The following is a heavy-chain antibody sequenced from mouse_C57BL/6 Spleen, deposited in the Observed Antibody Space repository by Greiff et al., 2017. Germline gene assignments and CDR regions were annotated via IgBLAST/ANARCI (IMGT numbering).Heavy chain of an antibody. CDR2: IWSGGST. Sequence: VKLLESGPGLVQPSQSLSITCTVSGFSLTSYGVHWVRQSPGKGLEWLGVIWSGGSTDYNAAFITRLSISTDNSKSQVFFKMKSLQADDTAIYYCASSPGYVGGDAMDYWGQGTSVTVSS. CDR1: GFSLTSYG. D-gene: IGHD3-2*02. CDR3: ASSPGYVGGDAMDY. V-gene: IGHV2-2*01. J-gene: IGHJ4*01.